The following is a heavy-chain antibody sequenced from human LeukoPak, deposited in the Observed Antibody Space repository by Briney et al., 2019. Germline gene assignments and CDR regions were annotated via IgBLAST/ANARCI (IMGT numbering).Heavy chain of an antibody. Sequence: GGSLRLSCAASGNYWMHWVRQAPGKGLVWVSHINSDGSWTSYADSVKGRFTISRDDSKSIVYLQMNGLRSEDTAVYYCVKDFGRVRGTPDSWGQGTLVTVSS. V-gene: IGHV3-74*01. CDR3: VKDFGRVRGTPDS. CDR1: GNYW. CDR2: INSDGSWT. J-gene: IGHJ4*02. D-gene: IGHD2/OR15-2a*01.